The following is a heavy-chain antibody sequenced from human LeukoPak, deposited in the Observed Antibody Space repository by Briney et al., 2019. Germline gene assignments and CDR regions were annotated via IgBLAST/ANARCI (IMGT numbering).Heavy chain of an antibody. J-gene: IGHJ6*03. Sequence: GGSLRLSCAASGFTVSSNYMSWVRQAPGKGLEWVSVIYSGGSTYYADSVKGRYTISRDNSKNTLYLQMNSLRAEDTAVYYCASTAGITMVRGVITRPPNPRNYYYYYMDVWGKGTTVTISS. V-gene: IGHV3-53*01. CDR1: GFTVSSNY. D-gene: IGHD3-10*01. CDR3: ASTAGITMVRGVITRPPNPRNYYYYYMDV. CDR2: IYSGGST.